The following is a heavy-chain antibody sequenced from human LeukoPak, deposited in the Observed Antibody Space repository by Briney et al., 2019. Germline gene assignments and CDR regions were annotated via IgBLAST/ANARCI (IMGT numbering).Heavy chain of an antibody. J-gene: IGHJ3*02. D-gene: IGHD5-12*01. Sequence: GGSLGLSCAASGFTFDDYGMSWVRQAPGKGLEWVSGINWNGGSTGYADSLQGRFTISRDNAKNSLYLQMNSLRAEDTALYYCARRSWGLRPAFDIWGQGTMVTVSS. V-gene: IGHV3-20*04. CDR2: INWNGGST. CDR1: GFTFDDYG. CDR3: ARRSWGLRPAFDI.